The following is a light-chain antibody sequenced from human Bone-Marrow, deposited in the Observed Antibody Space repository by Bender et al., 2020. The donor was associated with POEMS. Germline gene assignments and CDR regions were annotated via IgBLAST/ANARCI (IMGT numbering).Light chain of an antibody. J-gene: IGLJ3*02. CDR3: SSYAGNNDFV. CDR2: EVY. Sequence: QSALTQPASVSGSPGQSITISCSGTSSDVGSYNLVYWYQQHPGKAPKLMIYEVYSRPSDISNRFSGSKTGNTASLTISGLQADDEADYYCSSYAGNNDFVFGGGTKLTVL. CDR1: SSDVGSYNL. V-gene: IGLV2-23*02.